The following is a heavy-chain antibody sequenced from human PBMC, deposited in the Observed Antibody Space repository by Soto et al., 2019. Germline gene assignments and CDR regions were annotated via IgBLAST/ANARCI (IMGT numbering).Heavy chain of an antibody. CDR1: GYTLTELS. V-gene: IGHV1-24*01. J-gene: IGHJ6*02. Sequence: ASVKVSCKVSGYTLTELSMHWVRQAPGKGREWMGGFDPEDGETIYAQRFQGRVTMTEDTSTDTAYIELSSLRSEDTAVYYCASVRFLEWLDPNYGMDVWGQRTTVTVSS. D-gene: IGHD3-3*01. CDR2: FDPEDGET. CDR3: ASVRFLEWLDPNYGMDV.